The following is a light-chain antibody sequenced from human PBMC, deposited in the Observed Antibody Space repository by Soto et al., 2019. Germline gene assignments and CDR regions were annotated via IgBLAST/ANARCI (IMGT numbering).Light chain of an antibody. V-gene: IGLV2-14*01. CDR1: SSDVGGYNY. Sequence: QSALTQPASVSGSPGQSITISCTGTSSDVGGYNYVSWYQQHPGKAPKFMIYEVSNRPSGISNRFSGSKSGNTASLTISGLQAEDEADYYCSSYTSSNTWVFGTGTKVTVL. CDR3: SSYTSSNTWV. J-gene: IGLJ1*01. CDR2: EVS.